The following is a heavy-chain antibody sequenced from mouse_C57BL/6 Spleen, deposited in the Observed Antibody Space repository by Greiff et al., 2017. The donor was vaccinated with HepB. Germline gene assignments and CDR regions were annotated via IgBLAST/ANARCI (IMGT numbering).Heavy chain of an antibody. J-gene: IGHJ2*01. Sequence: QVQLQQSGPELVKPGASVKISCKASGYAISSSWMNWVKQRPGKGLEWIGRSYPGDGDTNYNGKFKGKATLTADQSSSTAYMQLSSLTSEDSAVYFCASDDGYQGYVDYWGQGTTLTVSS. D-gene: IGHD2-3*01. CDR2: SYPGDGDT. CDR3: ASDDGYQGYVDY. V-gene: IGHV1-82*01. CDR1: GYAISSSW.